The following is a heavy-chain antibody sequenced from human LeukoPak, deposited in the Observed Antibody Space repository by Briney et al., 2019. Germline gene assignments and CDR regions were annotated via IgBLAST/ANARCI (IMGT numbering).Heavy chain of an antibody. Sequence: SETLSLTCAVYGGSFSGYYWSRIRQPPGKGLEWIGEINHSGSTNYNPSLKSRVTISVDTSKNQFSLKLSSVTAADTAVYYCARGRIAVAGTRDYFDYWGQGTLVTVSS. V-gene: IGHV4-34*01. D-gene: IGHD6-19*01. J-gene: IGHJ4*02. CDR2: INHSGST. CDR1: GGSFSGYY. CDR3: ARGRIAVAGTRDYFDY.